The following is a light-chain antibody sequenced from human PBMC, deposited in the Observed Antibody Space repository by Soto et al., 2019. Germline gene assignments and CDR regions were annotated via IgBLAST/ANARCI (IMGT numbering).Light chain of an antibody. J-gene: IGKJ1*01. CDR2: AAS. CDR3: HKTYSNPLT. Sequence: DIQMTQSPSSLSASVGDRVTITCRASQSIRTYLNWYQQTPGKAPKFLIYAASTLQGGVPSRFSGSGSGTDVTLAISSLQPEDFATYYCHKTYSNPLTFGRGTKVEIK. V-gene: IGKV1-39*01. CDR1: QSIRTY.